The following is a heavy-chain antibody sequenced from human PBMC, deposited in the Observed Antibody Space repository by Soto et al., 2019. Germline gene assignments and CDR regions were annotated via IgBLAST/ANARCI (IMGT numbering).Heavy chain of an antibody. D-gene: IGHD3-10*01. V-gene: IGHV1-18*01. CDR1: GYTFTSYG. Sequence: ASVKVSCKASGYTFTSYGISWVRQAPGQGLEWMGWISAYNGNTNYAQKLQGRVTMTTDTSTSTAYMELRRLRSDDTAVYYCAIYGYYYGSGSSYGMDVWGQGTTVTVSS. CDR2: ISAYNGNT. J-gene: IGHJ6*02. CDR3: AIYGYYYGSGSSYGMDV.